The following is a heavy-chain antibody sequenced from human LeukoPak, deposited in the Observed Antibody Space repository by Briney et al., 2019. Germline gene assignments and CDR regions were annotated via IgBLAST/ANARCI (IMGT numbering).Heavy chain of an antibody. V-gene: IGHV3-30*04. Sequence: GGSLRLSCAASGFTFSHYAMYWVRQAPGKGLEWVALISYDGSVQYYADSVKGRFTISRDSPKNTLYLQMNSLRPEDTAVYYCARADRSGSYETDYWGQGTLVTVSS. J-gene: IGHJ4*02. D-gene: IGHD1-26*01. CDR1: GFTFSHYA. CDR2: ISYDGSVQ. CDR3: ARADRSGSYETDY.